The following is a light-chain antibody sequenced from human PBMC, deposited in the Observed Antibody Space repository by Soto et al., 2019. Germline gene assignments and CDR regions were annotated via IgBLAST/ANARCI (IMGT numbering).Light chain of an antibody. J-gene: IGLJ3*02. CDR2: EVN. Sequence: QSALTQPPSVSGSPGQSVAISCTGSSSDVGSYNRVFWYQQPPGTAPKLIIYEVNNRPSGVPDRFSGSKSGNTASLTISGLQAEDEADYYCSSFTSSYTLVFGGGTKLTVL. V-gene: IGLV2-18*02. CDR3: SSFTSSYTLV. CDR1: SSDVGSYNR.